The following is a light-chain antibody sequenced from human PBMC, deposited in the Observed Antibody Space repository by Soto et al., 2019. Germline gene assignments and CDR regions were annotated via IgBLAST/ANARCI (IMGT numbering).Light chain of an antibody. CDR3: SSYTTTSTVV. CDR1: SSDVGGYNY. J-gene: IGLJ2*01. CDR2: DVT. V-gene: IGLV2-14*03. Sequence: QSALTQPASVSGSPGQSITLSCTGTSSDVGGYNYVSWYQHHPGKAPKLMIYDVTNRPSGVSNRFSGSKSGNTASLTISGVQSEDEASYYCSSYTTTSTVVFGGGTKLTVL.